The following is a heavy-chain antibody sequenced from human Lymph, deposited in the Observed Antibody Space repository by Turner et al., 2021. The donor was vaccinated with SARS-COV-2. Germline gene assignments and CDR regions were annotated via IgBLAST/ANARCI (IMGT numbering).Heavy chain of an antibody. CDR2: MNQKSGNT. J-gene: IGHJ6*04. V-gene: IGHV1-8*02. CDR1: GYTFTSYD. D-gene: IGHD1-26*01. Sequence: QVQLVPSLAEVKKPGASVKVSFKAPGYTFTSYDINWGRQATGKGLEGRGGMNQKSGNTGYAQKCQGRGTMTRKTSIRKAYRERRSMRAEEADVYDCARGRYRGGEMDGWGKGTKVTVSS. CDR3: ARGRYRGGEMDG.